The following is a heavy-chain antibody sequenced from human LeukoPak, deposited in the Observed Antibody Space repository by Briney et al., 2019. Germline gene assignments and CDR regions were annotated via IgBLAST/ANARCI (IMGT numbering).Heavy chain of an antibody. D-gene: IGHD6-13*01. CDR1: GFTFSSYA. CDR3: AKDSVGRGSWYYFDC. Sequence: PGGSLRLSCAASGFTFSSYAMSWVRQAPGKGLEWVSTISGSGAYTYYADSVKGRFTISRDNSKNTLYLQMNSLRAEDTAVYYCAKDSVGRGSWYYFDCWGQGTLVTVSS. J-gene: IGHJ4*02. CDR2: ISGSGAYT. V-gene: IGHV3-23*01.